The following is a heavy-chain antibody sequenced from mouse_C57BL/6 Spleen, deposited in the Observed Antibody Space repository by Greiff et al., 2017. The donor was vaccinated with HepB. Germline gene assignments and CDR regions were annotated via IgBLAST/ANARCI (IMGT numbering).Heavy chain of an antibody. CDR1: GYTFTSYW. CDR2: IDPSDSET. J-gene: IGHJ2*01. V-gene: IGHV1-52*01. Sequence: QVQLQQPGAELVRPGSSVKLSCKASGYTFTSYWMHWVKQRPIQGLEWIGNIDPSDSETHYNQKFKGKATLTVDTSSSTAYMQLSSLTSEDSAVYYCARCDGYSYFDYWGQGTTLTVSS. CDR3: ARCDGYSYFDY. D-gene: IGHD2-3*01.